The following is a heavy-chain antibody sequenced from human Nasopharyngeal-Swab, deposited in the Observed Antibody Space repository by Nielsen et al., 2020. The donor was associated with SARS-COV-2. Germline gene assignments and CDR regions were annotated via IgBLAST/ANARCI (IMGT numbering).Heavy chain of an antibody. D-gene: IGHD3-22*01. J-gene: IGHJ4*02. CDR1: GGSISSGGYF. Sequence: SETLSLTCTVSGGSISSGGYFWSWIRQHPGKGLEWIGYIHYTGNTYYNPSLESRLTISLDTSQNQFSLRLSSVTAADTAVYYCAKYYFDSSGYYSDWGQGTLVTVSS. V-gene: IGHV4-31*03. CDR2: IHYTGNT. CDR3: AKYYFDSSGYYSD.